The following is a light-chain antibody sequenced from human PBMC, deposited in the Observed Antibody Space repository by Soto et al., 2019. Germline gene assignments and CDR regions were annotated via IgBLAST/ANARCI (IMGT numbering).Light chain of an antibody. CDR3: QSYASSLGGSGGV. CDR1: SSNIGTGYD. CDR2: ANS. V-gene: IGLV1-40*01. J-gene: IGLJ2*01. Sequence: QSVLTQPPSVSGAPGQRVTISCTGSSSNIGTGYDVHWYQQLPGTAPKLLIYANSNRPSGVHDRFAGSKSGTSASLAITGLQAEDEADYYSQSYASSLGGSGGVFGGGTKVTVL.